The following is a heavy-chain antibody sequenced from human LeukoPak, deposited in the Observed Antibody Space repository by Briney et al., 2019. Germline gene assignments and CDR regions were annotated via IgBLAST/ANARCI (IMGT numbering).Heavy chain of an antibody. D-gene: IGHD3-22*01. CDR3: AREYYDSFAFDI. CDR2: IYTSGGT. V-gene: IGHV4-61*02. Sequence: PSQTLSLTCTVSGGSISSGSYYWSWIRQPAGKGLEWIGRIYTSGGTNYNPSLKSRVTISVDTSKNQFSLKLSSVTAADTAVYYCAREYYDSFAFDIWGQGTMVTVSS. CDR1: GGSISSGSYY. J-gene: IGHJ3*02.